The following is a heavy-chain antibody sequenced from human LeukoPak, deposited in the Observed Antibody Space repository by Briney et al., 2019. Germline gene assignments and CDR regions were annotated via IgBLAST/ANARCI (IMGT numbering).Heavy chain of an antibody. CDR3: ARLRLSGGSFSVGWFDP. V-gene: IGHV4-4*02. CDR1: DEVITSNNW. CDR2: VFHSGTT. D-gene: IGHD1-26*01. Sequence: SGTLSLTCTVSDEVITSNNWWSWFRQSPGKGLGWVGEVFHSGTTRYKASLESRVTMLLDKSKNQFSLRLNSVTAADTAVYFCARLRLSGGSFSVGWFDPWGQGIQVTVSS. J-gene: IGHJ5*02.